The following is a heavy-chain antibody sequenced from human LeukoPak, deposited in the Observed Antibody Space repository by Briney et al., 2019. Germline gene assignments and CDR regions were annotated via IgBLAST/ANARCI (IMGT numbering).Heavy chain of an antibody. CDR3: ARDSYYYGSGNPAY. CDR1: GYTFTGYY. J-gene: IGHJ4*02. Sequence: ASVKVSCKASGYTFTGYYMHWVRQAPGQGLEWMGWINPNSSGTNYAQKFQGRVTMTRDTSISTAYMELSRLRSDDTAVYYCARDSYYYGSGNPAYWGQGTLVTVSS. CDR2: INPNSSGT. V-gene: IGHV1-2*02. D-gene: IGHD3-10*01.